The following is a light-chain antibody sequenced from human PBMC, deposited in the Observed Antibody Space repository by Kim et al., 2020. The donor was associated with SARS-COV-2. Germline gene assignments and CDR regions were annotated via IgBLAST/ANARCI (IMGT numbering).Light chain of an antibody. Sequence: APGKTATITCGGNNIGSKSVHWYQRKPGQAPVLAIYYDSDRPSGIPERFSGSNSDNTAALTIARVEAGDEADYYCHVWDGTADQGVFGGGTRLTVL. J-gene: IGLJ3*02. V-gene: IGLV3-21*04. CDR1: NIGSKS. CDR2: YDS. CDR3: HVWDGTADQGV.